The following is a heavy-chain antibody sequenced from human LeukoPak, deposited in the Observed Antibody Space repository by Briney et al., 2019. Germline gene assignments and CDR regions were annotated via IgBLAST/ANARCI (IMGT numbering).Heavy chain of an antibody. CDR1: GFTVSSSY. Sequence: GGFLRLSCAASGFTVSSSYMNWVRQAPGKGLEWVSVIYSGGNTYYADSVKDRFTISRDNSKNTLYLQMNSLRAEDTAVYYCAKEFAYSSSWYLWFDPWGQGTLVTVSS. D-gene: IGHD6-13*01. V-gene: IGHV3-66*01. CDR3: AKEFAYSSSWYLWFDP. CDR2: IYSGGNT. J-gene: IGHJ5*02.